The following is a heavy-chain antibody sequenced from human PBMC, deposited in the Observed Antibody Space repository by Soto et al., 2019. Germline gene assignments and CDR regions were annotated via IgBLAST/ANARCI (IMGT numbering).Heavy chain of an antibody. CDR1: GFTFSSYA. CDR3: VKVTYGSGSYLDS. J-gene: IGHJ4*02. V-gene: IGHV3-30*18. Sequence: QVQLAESGGGVVQPGRSLRLSCAGSGFTFSSYAMHWVRQAPGKGLEWVAAISDDGSSEYTADSVTGRVTISRDNSKNTLFLEMNSLTAEDKGLSYCVKVTYGSGSYLDSWGQGTLVIVSS. CDR2: ISDDGSSE. D-gene: IGHD3-10*01.